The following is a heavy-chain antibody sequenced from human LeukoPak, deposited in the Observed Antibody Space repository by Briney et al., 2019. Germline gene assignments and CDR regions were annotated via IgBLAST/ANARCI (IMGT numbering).Heavy chain of an antibody. CDR1: GFIFRHYA. V-gene: IGHV3-23*01. CDR3: AKWGDYDILAGYYVSDF. CDR2: ITGSGDST. J-gene: IGHJ4*02. Sequence: GGSLRLSCAASGFIFRHYAMSWVRQAPGEGVEGVSAITGSGDSTYYADSVKGRFTISRETSKNTLYVEMNTLRAEDTAVYYCAKWGDYDILAGYYVSDFWGQGTLVTVSS. D-gene: IGHD3-9*01.